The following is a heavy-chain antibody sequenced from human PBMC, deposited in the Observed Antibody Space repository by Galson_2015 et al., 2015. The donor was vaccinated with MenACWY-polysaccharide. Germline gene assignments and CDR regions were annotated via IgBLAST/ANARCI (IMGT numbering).Heavy chain of an antibody. CDR3: ARGGRAVSGNNWFDP. D-gene: IGHD1-1*01. CDR2: MHSRGSS. CDR1: GGSINSYY. J-gene: IGHJ5*02. V-gene: IGHV4-59*01. Sequence: ETLSLTCTVSGGSINSYYWNWIRQSPGQGLEWIGWMHSRGSSNYNPSLKNRVTISVDASKNQFSLKLSSVTVADTAVYYCARGGRAVSGNNWFDPWGQGTLVTVSS.